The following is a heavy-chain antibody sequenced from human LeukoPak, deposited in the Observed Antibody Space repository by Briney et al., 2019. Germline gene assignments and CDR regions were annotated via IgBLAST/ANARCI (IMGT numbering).Heavy chain of an antibody. CDR3: ARGGYSGYDLVVLYYYYYMDA. Sequence: ASVKVSCKASGYTFTSYYMHWVRQAPGQGLEWMGIINPSGGSTSYAQKFQGRVTMTRDMSTSTVYMELSSLRSEDTAVYYCARGGYSGYDLVVLYYYYYMDAWGKGTTVTISS. CDR1: GYTFTSYY. J-gene: IGHJ6*03. D-gene: IGHD5-12*01. CDR2: INPSGGST. V-gene: IGHV1-46*01.